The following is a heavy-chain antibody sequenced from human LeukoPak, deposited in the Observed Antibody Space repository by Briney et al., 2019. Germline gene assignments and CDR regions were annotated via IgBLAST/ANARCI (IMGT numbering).Heavy chain of an antibody. J-gene: IGHJ4*02. CDR2: IRSTGSTI. CDR3: ARRSGLDY. D-gene: IGHD3-3*01. CDR1: GFTFRSYE. Sequence: PGGSLRLSCAVSGFTFRSYEMSWVLQAPGKALEWVSHIRSTGSTISYAASVKGRFLISRDNAKNSLYLKMNSLRAEDTAVYYCARRSGLDYWGQGALVTVSS. V-gene: IGHV3-48*03.